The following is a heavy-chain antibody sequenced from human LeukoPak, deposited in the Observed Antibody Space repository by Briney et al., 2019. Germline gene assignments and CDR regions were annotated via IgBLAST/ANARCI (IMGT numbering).Heavy chain of an antibody. D-gene: IGHD5/OR15-5a*01. CDR2: ISYDGSNK. CDR1: GFTFSSYA. Sequence: GGSLRLSCAASGFTFSSYAMHWVRQAPGKGLEWVAVISYDGSNKYYADSVKGRFTISRDSSKNTLYLQMNSLRAEDTAVYYCARERHSVWCFDYWGQGTLVTVSS. J-gene: IGHJ4*02. CDR3: ARERHSVWCFDY. V-gene: IGHV3-30-3*01.